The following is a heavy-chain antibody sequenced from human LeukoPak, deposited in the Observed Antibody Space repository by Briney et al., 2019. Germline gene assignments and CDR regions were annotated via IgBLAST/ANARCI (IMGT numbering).Heavy chain of an antibody. CDR3: AKDMLAYYYDSSGPYYFDY. J-gene: IGHJ4*02. CDR2: ISGSGGST. CDR1: GFTFSSHA. D-gene: IGHD3-22*01. V-gene: IGHV3-23*01. Sequence: GGSLRLSCAASGFTFSSHAMSWVRQAPGKGLEWVSAISGSGGSTYYADSVKGRFTISRDNSKNTLYLQMNSLRAEDTAVYYCAKDMLAYYYDSSGPYYFDYWGQGTLVTVSS.